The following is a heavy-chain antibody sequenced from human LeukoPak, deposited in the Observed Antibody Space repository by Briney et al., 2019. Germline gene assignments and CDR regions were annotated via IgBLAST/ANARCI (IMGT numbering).Heavy chain of an antibody. V-gene: IGHV3-30*18. D-gene: IGHD2-21*01. Sequence: TGGSLRLSCAASGFTFSSYGMHWVRQAPGKGLEWVAVISYDGSNKYYADSVKGRFTISRDNSKNTLYLQMNSLRAEDTAVYYCAKDQHGQSIRDFDYWGQGTLVTVSS. J-gene: IGHJ4*02. CDR2: ISYDGSNK. CDR1: GFTFSSYG. CDR3: AKDQHGQSIRDFDY.